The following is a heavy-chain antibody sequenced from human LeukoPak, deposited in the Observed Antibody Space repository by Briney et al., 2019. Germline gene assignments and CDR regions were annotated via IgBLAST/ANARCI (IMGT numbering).Heavy chain of an antibody. CDR3: ARVREDYGDYPLEGAFDI. V-gene: IGHV1-2*02. J-gene: IGHJ3*02. Sequence: ASVKVSCKASGYAFTGYYMHWVRQAPGQGLEWMGWINSDTGVTKYAQKFQGRVTMTADTSITTGYLELSSLKSDDTAVYYCARVREDYGDYPLEGAFDIWGQGTMVTASS. CDR2: INSDTGVT. CDR1: GYAFTGYY. D-gene: IGHD4-17*01.